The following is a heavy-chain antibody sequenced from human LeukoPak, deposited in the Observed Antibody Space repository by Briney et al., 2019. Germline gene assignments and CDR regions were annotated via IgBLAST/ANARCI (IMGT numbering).Heavy chain of an antibody. D-gene: IGHD2-15*01. CDR2: IIPIFGTA. V-gene: IGHV1-69*06. Sequence: ASVKVSCKASGGTFSSYAISWVRQAPGQGLEWMGGIIPIFGTANYAQKFQGRVTITADKSTSTAYMELSSLRSEDTAVYYCAGLVAGAYYYCGMDVWGKGTTVTVSS. CDR3: AGLVAGAYYYCGMDV. J-gene: IGHJ6*04. CDR1: GGTFSSYA.